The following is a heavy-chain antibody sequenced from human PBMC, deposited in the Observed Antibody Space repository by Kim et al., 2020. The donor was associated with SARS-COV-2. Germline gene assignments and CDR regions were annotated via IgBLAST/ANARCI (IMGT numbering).Heavy chain of an antibody. CDR3: AKDMSSGSGSYVFDY. D-gene: IGHD3-10*01. CDR2: ISGSGGST. CDR1: GFTFSSYA. V-gene: IGHV3-23*01. Sequence: GGSLRLSCAASGFTFSSYAMSWVRQAPGKGLEWVSAISGSGGSTYYADSVKGRFTISRDNSKNTLYLQMNSLRAEDTAVYYCAKDMSSGSGSYVFDYWGQGTLVPVSS. J-gene: IGHJ4*02.